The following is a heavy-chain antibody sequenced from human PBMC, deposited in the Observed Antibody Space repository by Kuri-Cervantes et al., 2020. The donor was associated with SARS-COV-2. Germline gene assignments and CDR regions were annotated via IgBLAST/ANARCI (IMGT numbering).Heavy chain of an antibody. CDR3: ASLGVVPAAVDIGWFDP. J-gene: IGHJ5*02. CDR2: ISSSSSYI. V-gene: IGHV3-21*01. D-gene: IGHD2-2*01. Sequence: GESLKISCAASGFTFSGHWIHWVRQAPGKGLEWVSSISSSSSYIYYADSVKGRFTISRDNAKNSLYLQMNSLRAEDTAVYYCASLGVVPAAVDIGWFDPWGQGTLVTVSS. CDR1: GFTFSGHW.